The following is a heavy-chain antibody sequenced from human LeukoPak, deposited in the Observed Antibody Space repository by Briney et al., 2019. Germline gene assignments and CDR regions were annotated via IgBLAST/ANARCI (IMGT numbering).Heavy chain of an antibody. CDR3: ARDQPPYSSSRYYYYGMDV. CDR2: IYHSGST. V-gene: IGHV4-59*01. D-gene: IGHD6-13*01. J-gene: IGHJ6*02. Sequence: PSETLSLTCTVSGDSISDYYWTWIRQPPGKGLEWYGNIYHSGSTNYNPSLKSRVTISVDTFMKQFSLKLTSVTAADTAVYYCARDQPPYSSSRYYYYGMDVWGQGTTVTVSS. CDR1: GDSISDYY.